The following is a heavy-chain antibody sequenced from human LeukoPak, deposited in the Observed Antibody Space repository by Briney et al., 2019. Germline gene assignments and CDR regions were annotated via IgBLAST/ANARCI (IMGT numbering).Heavy chain of an antibody. J-gene: IGHJ4*02. Sequence: PGGSLRLSCAASGFTFSNYGMHWVRQAPGKELEWVAFARYDESTKFYADSVKGRFTISRDNSKTTLYLQMNSLRAEDTAVYYCAKDLPAAYFDYWGQGTLVTASS. D-gene: IGHD2-2*01. CDR2: ARYDESTK. CDR1: GFTFSNYG. CDR3: AKDLPAAYFDY. V-gene: IGHV3-30*02.